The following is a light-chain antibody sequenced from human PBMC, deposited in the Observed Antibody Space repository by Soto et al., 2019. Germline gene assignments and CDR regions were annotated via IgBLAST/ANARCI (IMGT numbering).Light chain of an antibody. V-gene: IGKV3-20*01. CDR3: QRYDSFRT. Sequence: EIVMTQSPVTLSVSPGERATLSCRASQNISRSLAWYQQKPGQGPSLLIYGTSTRATGIPDRFSGSGSGTDFTLTITRLEPEDFAMYYCQRYDSFRTFGQGTKVDIK. CDR2: GTS. CDR1: QNISRS. J-gene: IGKJ1*01.